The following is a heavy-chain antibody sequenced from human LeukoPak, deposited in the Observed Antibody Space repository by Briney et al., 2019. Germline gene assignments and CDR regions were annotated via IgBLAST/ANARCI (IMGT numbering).Heavy chain of an antibody. Sequence: GGSLRLSCVASGYTFSSYGMHWVRQAPGKGLQWVAVIWYDESKKYYTDSVKGRFTISRDVSKNTLYLQMNSLRAEDTAMYYCARYGGIGLDYWGQGTLVTVSS. CDR3: ARYGGIGLDY. D-gene: IGHD2-21*01. CDR1: GYTFSSYG. J-gene: IGHJ4*02. CDR2: IWYDESKK. V-gene: IGHV3-33*01.